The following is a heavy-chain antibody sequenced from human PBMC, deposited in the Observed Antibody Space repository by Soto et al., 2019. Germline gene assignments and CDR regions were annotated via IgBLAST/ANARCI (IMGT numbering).Heavy chain of an antibody. CDR2: INHSGST. CDR3: ARGGPDGSLGYWYFDL. V-gene: IGHV4-34*01. D-gene: IGHD1-26*01. J-gene: IGHJ2*01. Sequence: QVQLQQWGAGLLKPSETLSLTCAVYGGSFSGYYWSWIRQPPGKGLEWIGEINHSGSTNYNPSLKSRVTISVDTSKNQFSLKLSSVTAADTAVYYCARGGPDGSLGYWYFDLWGRGTLVTVSS. CDR1: GGSFSGYY.